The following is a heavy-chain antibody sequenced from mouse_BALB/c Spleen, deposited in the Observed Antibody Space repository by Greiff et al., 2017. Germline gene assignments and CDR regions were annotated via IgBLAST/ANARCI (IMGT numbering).Heavy chain of an antibody. V-gene: IGHV1S29*02. J-gene: IGHJ4*01. CDR2: IYPYNGGT. Sequence: DVKLQESGPELVKPGASVKISCKASGYTFTDYNMHWVKQSHGKSLEWIGYIYPYNGGTGYNQKFKSKATLTVDNSSSTAYMELRSLTSEDSAVYYCARRGWDYAMDYWGQGTSVTVSS. D-gene: IGHD1-1*02. CDR1: GYTFTDYN. CDR3: ARRGWDYAMDY.